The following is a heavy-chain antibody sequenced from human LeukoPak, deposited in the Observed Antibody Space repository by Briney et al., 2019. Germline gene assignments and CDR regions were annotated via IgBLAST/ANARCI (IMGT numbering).Heavy chain of an antibody. CDR2: ISGGSDYI. V-gene: IGHV3-21*01. D-gene: IGHD3-16*01. CDR1: GFTFTSVA. J-gene: IGHJ4*02. Sequence: GGSLRLSCTASGFTFTSVAMSWVRQAPGKGLEWVPSISGGSDYIYYADSVKGRFTISRDNAETSVYLQMNSLRAEDTAVYYCARFSGGIGSPFYYFHSWGQGTLVTVSS. CDR3: ARFSGGIGSPFYYFHS.